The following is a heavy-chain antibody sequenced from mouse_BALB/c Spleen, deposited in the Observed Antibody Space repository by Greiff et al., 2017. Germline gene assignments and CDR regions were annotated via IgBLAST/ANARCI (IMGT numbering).Heavy chain of an antibody. CDR2: INPYNDGT. CDR3: ARQLGLRGFAY. D-gene: IGHD3-1*01. Sequence: EVKLQQSGPELVKPGASVKMSCKASGYTFTSYVMHWVKQKPGQGLEWIGYINPYNDGTKYNEKFKGKATLTSDKSSSTAYMELSSLTSEDSAVYYCARQLGLRGFAYWGQGTLVTVSA. CDR1: GYTFTSYV. V-gene: IGHV1-14*01. J-gene: IGHJ3*01.